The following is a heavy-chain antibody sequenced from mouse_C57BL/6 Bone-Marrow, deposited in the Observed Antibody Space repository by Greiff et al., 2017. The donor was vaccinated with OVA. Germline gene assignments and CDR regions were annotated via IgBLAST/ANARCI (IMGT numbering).Heavy chain of an antibody. Sequence: EVQLQQSGAELVRPGASVKLSCTASGFNIKDDYMHWVKQRPEQGLEWIGWIDPENGDTEYASKFQGKATITADTSSNTAYLQLSSLTSEDTAVYYCTTQFITTVGGAMDYWGQGTSVTVSS. CDR1: GFNIKDDY. V-gene: IGHV14-4*01. CDR3: TTQFITTVGGAMDY. J-gene: IGHJ4*01. CDR2: IDPENGDT. D-gene: IGHD1-1*01.